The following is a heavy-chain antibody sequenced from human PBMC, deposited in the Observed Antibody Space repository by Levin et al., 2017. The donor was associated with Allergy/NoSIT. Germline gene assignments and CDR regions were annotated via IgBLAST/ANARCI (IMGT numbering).Heavy chain of an antibody. CDR1: GFTFSDYY. D-gene: IGHD3-10*01. CDR2: ISSSSSYT. J-gene: IGHJ5*02. CDR3: ARVGQNYYGSGSYYGP. Sequence: GESLKISCAASGFTFSDYYMSWIRQAPGKGLEWVSYISSSSSYTNYADSVKGRFTISRDNAKNSLYLQMNSLRAEDTAVYYCARVGQNYYGSGSYYGPWGQGTLVTVSS. V-gene: IGHV3-11*05.